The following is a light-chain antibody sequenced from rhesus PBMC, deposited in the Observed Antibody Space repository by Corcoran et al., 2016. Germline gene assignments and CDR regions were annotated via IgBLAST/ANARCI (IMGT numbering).Light chain of an antibody. Sequence: DIQMTQSPSSLSASVGDTVTITCRASQAINSYLAWYQQKPGNAPKPLIYYTSTLESGVPSRFSGSGFGTEFTPTLSSLQPEDFAIFYCQQYITVPLTFGGGTKVEIK. CDR3: QQYITVPLT. CDR2: YTS. CDR1: QAINSY. J-gene: IGKJ4*01. V-gene: IGKV1-37*01.